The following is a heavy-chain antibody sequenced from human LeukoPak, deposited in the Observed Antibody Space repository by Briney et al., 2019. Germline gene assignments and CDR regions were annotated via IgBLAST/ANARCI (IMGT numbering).Heavy chain of an antibody. V-gene: IGHV3-9*01. CDR3: AGSYYVYYGMDV. CDR1: GFTFDDYA. Sequence: PGGSLRLSCAASGFTFDDYAMHWVRQAPGKGLEWVSGISWNSGSIGYADSVKGRFTISRDNAKNSLYLQMNSLRAEDTAVYYCAGSYYVYYGMDVWGQGTTVTVSS. CDR2: ISWNSGSI. J-gene: IGHJ6*02. D-gene: IGHD1-26*01.